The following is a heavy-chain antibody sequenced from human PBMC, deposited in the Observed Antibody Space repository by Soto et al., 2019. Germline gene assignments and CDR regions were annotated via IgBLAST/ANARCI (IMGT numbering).Heavy chain of an antibody. Sequence: QVQLVESGGGAVQPGRSLRLSCAASGFTFNHFPMHWVRQAPGKGLDWVAVISYDGRRKSYADSVKGRFTISRDNSERTLDLQMNNLTSQDTGIYYCAREDSGDYFAYFDYWGQGSLVAVSS. CDR1: GFTFNHFP. CDR2: ISYDGRRK. V-gene: IGHV3-30*04. CDR3: AREDSGDYFAYFDY. J-gene: IGHJ4*02. D-gene: IGHD1-26*01.